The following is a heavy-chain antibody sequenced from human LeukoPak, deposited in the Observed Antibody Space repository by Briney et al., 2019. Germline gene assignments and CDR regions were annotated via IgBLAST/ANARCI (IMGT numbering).Heavy chain of an antibody. D-gene: IGHD6-13*01. CDR3: AGCGMLGGIAAAGTYYYYYYMDV. CDR1: GYTLTELS. Sequence: ASVKVSCKVSGYTLTELSMHWVRQAPGKGLEWMGGFDPEDGETIYAQKFQGRVTMTEDTSTDTAYMELRSLRSDDTAVYYCAGCGMLGGIAAAGTYYYYYYMDVWGKGTTVTVSS. CDR2: FDPEDGET. V-gene: IGHV1-24*01. J-gene: IGHJ6*03.